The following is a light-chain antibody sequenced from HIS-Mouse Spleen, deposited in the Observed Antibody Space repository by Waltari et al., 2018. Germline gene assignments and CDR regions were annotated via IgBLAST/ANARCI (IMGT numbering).Light chain of an antibody. CDR3: SSYTSSSTQV. CDR1: SSDVGGLHY. J-gene: IGLJ3*02. CDR2: EVS. Sequence: QSALTQPASVSGSPGQSTTISCHGNSSDVGGLHYVLWYQPHPGKAPKLMIYEVSTRPSGVSNRFSGSKSGNTASLTISGLQAEDEADYYCSSYTSSSTQVFGGGTKLTVL. V-gene: IGLV2-14*01.